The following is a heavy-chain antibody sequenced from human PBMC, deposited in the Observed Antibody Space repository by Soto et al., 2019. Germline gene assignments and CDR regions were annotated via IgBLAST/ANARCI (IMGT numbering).Heavy chain of an antibody. Sequence: ASVKVSCKGFGYSFMKYGINWVRQAPGQGLEWVGWISPYSGYTHSAQKFHGRLTLTTDTAASTAYMELRILRSADTALYCCAREDSVLIPAAQPSSFDSWGQGTLVTVSS. V-gene: IGHV1-18*01. D-gene: IGHD2-2*01. J-gene: IGHJ4*02. CDR2: ISPYSGYT. CDR1: GYSFMKYG. CDR3: AREDSVLIPAAQPSSFDS.